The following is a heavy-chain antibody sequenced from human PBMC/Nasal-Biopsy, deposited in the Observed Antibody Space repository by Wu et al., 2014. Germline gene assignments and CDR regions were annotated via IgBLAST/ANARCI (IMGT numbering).Heavy chain of an antibody. CDR2: IYYSGST. J-gene: IGHJ4*02. CDR3: ARSTTPRFLEWLLPRYFDY. CDR1: GGSISSSSYY. V-gene: IGHV4-39*01. Sequence: CTVSGGSISSSSYYWGWIRQPPGKGLEWIGSIYYSGSTYYNPSLKSRVTISVDTSKNQFSLKLSSVTAADTAVYYCARSTTPRFLEWLLPRYFDYWGQGTLVTVSS. D-gene: IGHD3-3*01.